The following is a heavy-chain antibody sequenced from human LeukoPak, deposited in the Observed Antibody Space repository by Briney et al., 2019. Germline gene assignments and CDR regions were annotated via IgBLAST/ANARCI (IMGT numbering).Heavy chain of an antibody. Sequence: SETLSLTCTVSGGSISRSSYYWGWIRQPPGKGLDWIGSISYSGSTYYNPSLKSRVTISVDTSKKQVSLKVTSVTAADTAVYYCARHYDMRYGMDVWGQGTTVTVSS. CDR3: ARHYDMRYGMDV. D-gene: IGHD3-9*01. CDR1: GGSISRSSYY. CDR2: ISYSGST. V-gene: IGHV4-39*01. J-gene: IGHJ6*02.